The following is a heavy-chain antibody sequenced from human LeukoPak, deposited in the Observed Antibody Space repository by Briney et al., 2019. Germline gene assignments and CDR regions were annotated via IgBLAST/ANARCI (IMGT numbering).Heavy chain of an antibody. V-gene: IGHV1-2*02. CDR1: GYTFTGYY. D-gene: IGHD2-2*01. CDR3: AGSDCSSTSCSDAFDI. J-gene: IGHJ3*02. CDR2: INPNSGGT. Sequence: ASVKVSCKASGYTFTGYYMHWVRQAPGQGLEWMGWINPNSGGTNYAQKFQGRVTMTRDTSISTAYMELSRLRSDDTAVYYCAGSDCSSTSCSDAFDIWGQGTMVTVSS.